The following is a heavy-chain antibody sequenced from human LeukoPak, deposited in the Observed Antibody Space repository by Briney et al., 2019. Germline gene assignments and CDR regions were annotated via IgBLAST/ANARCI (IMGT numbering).Heavy chain of an antibody. CDR3: AKGFYNDAIFDY. CDR2: INGDGSVN. Sequence: GESLRLSCAVSGFSFSSSWRYWVRQAPGKVLEWVANINGDGSVNHYVDSVRGRFTISRDNAKNSLYLQMNSLGAEDTAVFYCAKGFYNDAIFDYWGQGTLVTVSS. J-gene: IGHJ4*02. CDR1: GFSFSSSW. V-gene: IGHV3-7*01. D-gene: IGHD1-1*01.